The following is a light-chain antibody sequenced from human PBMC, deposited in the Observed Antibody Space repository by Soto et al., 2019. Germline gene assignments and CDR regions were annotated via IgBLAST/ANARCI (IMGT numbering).Light chain of an antibody. CDR1: RSDVGGYNY. J-gene: IGLJ1*01. V-gene: IGLV2-14*01. CDR2: DVS. Sequence: APPHPAPPSGAPGQSVTLSFPRNRSDVGGYNYVSWYQQLPGKAPKLMIYDVSDRPSGVSNRFSGSKSGNTASLTISGLQAEDEADYYCSSYTSSSLYVFGTGTKVTVL. CDR3: SSYTSSSLYV.